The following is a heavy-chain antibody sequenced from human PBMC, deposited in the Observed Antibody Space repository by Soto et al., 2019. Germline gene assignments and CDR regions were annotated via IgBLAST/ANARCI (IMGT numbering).Heavy chain of an antibody. CDR1: GFSLSTSGVG. D-gene: IGHD3-22*01. Sequence: SGPTAGEPTQTLTLTCTLSGFSLSTSGVGVGWIRQPPGKALEWLALIYWNDDKRYTPSLKNRLTITKDTSKNRVVLTMTNMDPVDTATYYCAHSPFYESSGYPDYWGQGPLVTVSS. CDR3: AHSPFYESSGYPDY. CDR2: IYWNDDK. J-gene: IGHJ4*02. V-gene: IGHV2-5*01.